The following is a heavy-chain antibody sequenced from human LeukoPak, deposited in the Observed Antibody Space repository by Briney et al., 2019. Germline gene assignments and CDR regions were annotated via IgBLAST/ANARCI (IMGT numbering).Heavy chain of an antibody. CDR1: GFTLNNYA. CDR2: INNSGGST. V-gene: IGHV3-23*01. CDR3: ARKYSGTNPFDY. D-gene: IGHD1-26*01. J-gene: IGHJ4*02. Sequence: GGSLRLSCAASGFTLNNYAMSWVRQAPGKGLEWVSIINNSGGSTYYADSVKGRFTISRDLSKDTLYLQMNSLRAEDTALYYCARKYSGTNPFDYWGQGTLVTVSS.